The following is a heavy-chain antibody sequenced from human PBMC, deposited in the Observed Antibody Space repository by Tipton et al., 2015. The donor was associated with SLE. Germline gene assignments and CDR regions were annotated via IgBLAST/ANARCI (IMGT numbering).Heavy chain of an antibody. CDR3: ARGGTAVFDY. V-gene: IGHV3-7*01. CDR2: IKQDGSDK. Sequence: QLVQSGGGLVQPGGSLRLSCAASEFTFSSYWMSWVRQAPGKGLEWVANIKQDGSDKYYVDSVKGRFTISRDNAKNSLYLQMNSLRAEDTAVYYCARGGTAVFDYWGQGTLVTVSS. CDR1: EFTFSSYW. D-gene: IGHD1-14*01. J-gene: IGHJ4*02.